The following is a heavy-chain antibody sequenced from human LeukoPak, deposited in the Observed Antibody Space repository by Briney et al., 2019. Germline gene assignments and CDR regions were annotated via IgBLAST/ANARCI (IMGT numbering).Heavy chain of an antibody. CDR2: IYSNGIT. D-gene: IGHD3-22*01. CDR1: GGSIFSYY. J-gene: IGHJ2*01. CDR3: ARRAYYDTSGYYPASGYFDL. V-gene: IGHV4-4*08. Sequence: PSETLSLTCTVSGGSIFSYYFNWIRQPPGKGLEWIGYIYSNGITNYNPSLRSRGTISIATSKNQFSLRPRSVTAADTAIYYCARRAYYDTSGYYPASGYFDLWGRGTLVTVSS.